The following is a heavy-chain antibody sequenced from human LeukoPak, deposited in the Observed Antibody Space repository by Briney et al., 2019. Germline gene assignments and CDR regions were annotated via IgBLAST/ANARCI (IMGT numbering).Heavy chain of an antibody. V-gene: IGHV1-2*02. J-gene: IGHJ5*02. Sequence: ASVKVSCKASGYTFTGYYMHWVRHAPGQGLEWMGWINPNSGGTNYAQKFQGRVTMTRDTSISTAYMELSRLRSDDTAVYYCARNLYYYDSRGNWFDPWGQGTLVTVSS. CDR1: GYTFTGYY. D-gene: IGHD3-22*01. CDR2: INPNSGGT. CDR3: ARNLYYYDSRGNWFDP.